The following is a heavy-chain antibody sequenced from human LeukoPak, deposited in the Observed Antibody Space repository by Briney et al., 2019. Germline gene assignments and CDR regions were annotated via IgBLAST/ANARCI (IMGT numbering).Heavy chain of an antibody. D-gene: IGHD3-10*01. CDR2: ISSSGSTI. V-gene: IGHV3-48*03. CDR1: GFTFSSYE. J-gene: IGHJ4*02. CDR3: ARDFSSMVRGVMPQTDY. Sequence: GGSLRLSCAASGFTFSSYEMNWVRQAPGKGLEWVSYISSSGSTIYYADSVKGRFTISRDNAKNSLYLQMNSLRAEDTAVYYCARDFSSMVRGVMPQTDYWGQGTLVTVSS.